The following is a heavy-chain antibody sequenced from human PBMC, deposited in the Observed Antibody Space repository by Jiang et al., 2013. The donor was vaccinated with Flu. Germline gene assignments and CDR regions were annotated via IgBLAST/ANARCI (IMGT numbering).Heavy chain of an antibody. V-gene: IGHV1-3*01. CDR1: GYTFTNYA. CDR3: ARGVETSSWYGQDYYYGMDV. J-gene: IGHJ6*02. D-gene: IGHD6-13*01. CDR2: ISAGNDKT. Sequence: QSGSELKKPGASVKVSCKASGYTFTNYAMHWVRRAPGQRLEWMGWISAGNDKTKYSQKFQGRVTITRDTSASTAYMELSSLRSEDTAVYYCARGVETSSWYGQDYYYGMDVWGRGTTVTVSS.